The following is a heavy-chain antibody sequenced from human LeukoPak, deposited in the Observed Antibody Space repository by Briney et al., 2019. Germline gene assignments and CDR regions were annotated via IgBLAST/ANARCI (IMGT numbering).Heavy chain of an antibody. J-gene: IGHJ4*02. CDR2: MSYDGRNI. V-gene: IGHV3-30*18. D-gene: IGHD2-2*02. CDR1: GFTFSTYA. CDR3: AKGIGSTSCYNY. Sequence: GGSLRLSCAASGFTFSTYAMHWVRQAPGKGLEWVAVMSYDGRNIYYADSVKGRFTISRDNSKNTLYLQMSSLRAEDTAVYYCAKGIGSTSCYNYYGQGTLVTVSS.